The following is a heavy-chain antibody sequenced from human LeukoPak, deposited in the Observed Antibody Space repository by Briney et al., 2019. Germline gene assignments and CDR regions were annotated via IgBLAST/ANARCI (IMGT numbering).Heavy chain of an antibody. V-gene: IGHV4-34*01. D-gene: IGHD3-10*01. CDR1: GGSFSGYY. J-gene: IGHJ6*04. Sequence: SETLSLTCAVYGGSFSGYYWSWIRQPPGKGLEWVGEINHSGTTNYNPSLKSRVTISVDTSKIQFSLKLSSVTAADTAVYYCARDQIGFGELDHYGMDVWGKGTTVTVSS. CDR3: ARDQIGFGELDHYGMDV. CDR2: INHSGTT.